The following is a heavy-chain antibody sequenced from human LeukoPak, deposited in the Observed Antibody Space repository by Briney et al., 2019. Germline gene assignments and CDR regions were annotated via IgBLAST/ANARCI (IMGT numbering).Heavy chain of an antibody. Sequence: GGSLRLSCAVSGFNFRDHWMDWVRQAPGKGLEWVGHIKNDGSETYYLDSLKGRFSISRDNTNNALYLQMNSLRVEDTAVYYRVKNDGWFHLAQWGQGTLVTVSS. V-gene: IGHV3-7*03. CDR2: IKNDGSET. D-gene: IGHD6-19*01. CDR3: VKNDGWFHLAQ. CDR1: GFNFRDHW. J-gene: IGHJ4*02.